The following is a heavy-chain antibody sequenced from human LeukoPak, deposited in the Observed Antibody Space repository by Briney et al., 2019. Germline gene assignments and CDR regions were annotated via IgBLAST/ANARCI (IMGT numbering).Heavy chain of an antibody. CDR2: ISSNGVST. CDR3: ARGKHTYDSSGYPNYFDY. J-gene: IGHJ4*02. CDR1: GFTFSSYA. D-gene: IGHD3-22*01. V-gene: IGHV3-64*01. Sequence: SGGSLRLSCAASGFTFSSYAMHWVRQAPGKGLEYVSAISSNGVSTYYANSVKGRFTISRDNSKNTLYLQMGSLRAEDMAVYYCARGKHTYDSSGYPNYFDYWGQGTLVTVSS.